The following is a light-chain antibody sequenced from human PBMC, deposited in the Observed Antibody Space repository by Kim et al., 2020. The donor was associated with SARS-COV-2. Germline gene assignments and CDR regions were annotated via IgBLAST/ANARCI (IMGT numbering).Light chain of an antibody. V-gene: IGLV1-44*01. CDR3: AAWDHSLKGWV. J-gene: IGLJ3*02. CDR2: NDN. Sequence: QSVLTQPPSASGTPGQRVTVSCSGSKSNIGSNPVNWFQQVPGTAPRLLIFNDNRRPSGVPDRVSASKSDTSASLAIGGLRSEDEALYFCAAWDHSLKGWVFGGGTQLTVL. CDR1: KSNIGSNP.